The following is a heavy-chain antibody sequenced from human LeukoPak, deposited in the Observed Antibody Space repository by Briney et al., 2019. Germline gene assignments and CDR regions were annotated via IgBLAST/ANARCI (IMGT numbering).Heavy chain of an antibody. CDR2: IYSGGST. D-gene: IGHD3-22*01. V-gene: IGHV3-53*01. Sequence: PGGSLRLSCAASGFTVSSNYMSWVRQAPGKGLEWVSVIYSGGSTYYADSVKGRFTISRDNSKNTLYLQMNSLRAEDTAVYYCARGTYYYDSSGSPPEDYWGQGTLVTVSS. J-gene: IGHJ4*02. CDR3: ARGTYYYDSSGSPPEDY. CDR1: GFTVSSNY.